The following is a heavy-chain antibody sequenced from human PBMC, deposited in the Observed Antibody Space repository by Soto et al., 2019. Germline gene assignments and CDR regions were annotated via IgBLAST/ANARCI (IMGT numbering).Heavy chain of an antibody. CDR3: AKDLEGGYDAFDI. V-gene: IGHV3-30*18. D-gene: IGHD5-12*01. CDR2: ISYDGSNK. Sequence: GGSLRLSCAASGFTFSSYGMHWVRQAPGKGLEWVAVISYDGSNKYYADSVKGRFTISRDNSKNTLYLQMNSLRAEDTAVYYCAKDLEGGYDAFDIWGQGTMVTVSS. J-gene: IGHJ3*02. CDR1: GFTFSSYG.